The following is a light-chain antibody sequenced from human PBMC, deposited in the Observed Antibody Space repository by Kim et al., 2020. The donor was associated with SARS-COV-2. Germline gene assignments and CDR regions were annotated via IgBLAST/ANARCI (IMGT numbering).Light chain of an antibody. CDR2: NDN. CDR3: APWDDSLNGWV. Sequence: QSVLTQPPSASGTPGQRVIISCSGSSSNIGRTSVNWYQQVPGAAPKLLIYNDNKRPSGVPDRFSASKSGTSASLAISRLQSEDEAHYYCAPWDDSLNGWVFGGGTQLTVL. J-gene: IGLJ3*02. V-gene: IGLV1-44*01. CDR1: SSNIGRTS.